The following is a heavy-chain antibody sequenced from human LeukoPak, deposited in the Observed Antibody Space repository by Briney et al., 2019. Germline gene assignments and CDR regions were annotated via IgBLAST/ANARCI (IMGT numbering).Heavy chain of an antibody. CDR3: ARVDYGSGCDS. V-gene: IGHV3-64*01. CDR1: GFTFSSYS. CDR2: TSRNGGRK. J-gene: IGHJ4*02. Sequence: GGSLRLSCAASGFTFSSYSMHWVRQAPGKGLEFVSATSRNGGRKYYANSVKGRFTISRDISRNTLYLQMDSLRPEDMAVYYCARVDYGSGCDSWGQGTLVTVSS. D-gene: IGHD6-19*01.